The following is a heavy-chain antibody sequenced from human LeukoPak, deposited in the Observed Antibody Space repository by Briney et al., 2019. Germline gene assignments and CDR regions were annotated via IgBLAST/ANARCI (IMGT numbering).Heavy chain of an antibody. V-gene: IGHV3-21*01. D-gene: IGHD4-17*01. CDR2: ISSSSSYI. CDR3: ARDRQKATYGDYQDWFDA. CDR1: GFTFSSYS. J-gene: IGHJ5*02. Sequence: GGSLRLSCAASGFTFSSYSMNWVRQAPGKGLEWVSPISSSSSYIYYADSVKGRFTISRDNAKNSLYLQMNSLRAEDTAVYYCARDRQKATYGDYQDWFDAWGQGTLVTVSS.